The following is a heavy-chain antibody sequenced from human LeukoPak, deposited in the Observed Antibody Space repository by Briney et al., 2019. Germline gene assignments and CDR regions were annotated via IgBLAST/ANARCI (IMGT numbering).Heavy chain of an antibody. CDR1: GYTLTTHY. V-gene: IGHV1-46*03. CDR3: ARDLSRDGYQEYYFDY. Sequence: ASVKVSCKASGYTLTTHYIHWVRQAPGQGLEWMGMINPSIGSISHAQRFQGRVSMTWDTSTSTVYVELSSLRSEDTAIYYCARDLSRDGYQEYYFDYWGQGTLVTVSS. CDR2: INPSIGSI. J-gene: IGHJ4*02. D-gene: IGHD5-24*01.